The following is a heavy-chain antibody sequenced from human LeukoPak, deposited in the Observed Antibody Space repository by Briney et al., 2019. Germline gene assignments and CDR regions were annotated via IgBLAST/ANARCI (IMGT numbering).Heavy chain of an antibody. Sequence: GGSLRLSCAASGFTFSSYGMHWVRQAPGKGLEWVAVIWYDGSSKYYADSVKGRFTISRDNSKNTLYLQMNSLRAEDTAVYYCARGMASYYGSGSYFLDYWGQGTLVTVSS. V-gene: IGHV3-33*01. CDR2: IWYDGSSK. CDR1: GFTFSSYG. D-gene: IGHD3-10*01. CDR3: ARGMASYYGSGSYFLDY. J-gene: IGHJ4*02.